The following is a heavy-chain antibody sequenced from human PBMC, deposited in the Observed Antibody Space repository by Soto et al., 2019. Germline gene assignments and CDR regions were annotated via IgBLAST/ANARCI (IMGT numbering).Heavy chain of an antibody. J-gene: IGHJ5*01. V-gene: IGHV4-31*11. CDR3: ARMVAQGKLYEYFDS. D-gene: IGHD2-15*01. Sequence: TLSQTWAGFSSSIRSVVFYWSLLRQLTGNGLEWLGYISYRGATYSNPSLKSRLSLSLDTSQDTFSLKLASVTAADTAVYYCARMVAQGKLYEYFDSLGQG. CDR1: SSSIRSVVFY. CDR2: ISYRGAT.